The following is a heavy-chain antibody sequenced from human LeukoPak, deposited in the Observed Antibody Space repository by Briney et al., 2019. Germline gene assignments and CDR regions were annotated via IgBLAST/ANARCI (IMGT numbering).Heavy chain of an antibody. J-gene: IGHJ4*02. V-gene: IGHV4-30-4*08. Sequence: PSETLSLTCTVSGGSISSGDYYWSWIRQPPGKGLEWIGYIYYSGSTYYNPSLKSRVTISVDTSKNQFSLKLSSVTAADTAVYYCARGNYDFWSGYYSHFDYWGQGTLATVSS. D-gene: IGHD3-3*01. CDR1: GGSISSGDYY. CDR3: ARGNYDFWSGYYSHFDY. CDR2: IYYSGST.